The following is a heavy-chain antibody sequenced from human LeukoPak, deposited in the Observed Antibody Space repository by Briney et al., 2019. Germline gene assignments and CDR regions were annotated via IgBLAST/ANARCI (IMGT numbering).Heavy chain of an antibody. CDR3: ATLRDRGSGWYEDFEDY. CDR1: GDSVSSNSAA. V-gene: IGHV6-1*01. CDR2: TYYRSKWYN. D-gene: IGHD6-19*01. Sequence: SQTLSLTCAISGDSVSSNSAAWNWIRQSPSRGLEWLGRTYYRSKWYNDYAVSVKSRITINPDTSKNQFSLQLNSVTPEDTAVYYCATLRDRGSGWYEDFEDYWGQGTLVTVSS. J-gene: IGHJ4*02.